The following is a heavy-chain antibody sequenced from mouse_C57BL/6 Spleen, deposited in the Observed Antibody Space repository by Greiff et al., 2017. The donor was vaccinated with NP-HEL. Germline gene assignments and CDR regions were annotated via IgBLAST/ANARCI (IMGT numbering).Heavy chain of an antibody. J-gene: IGHJ1*03. CDR3: ARQYYYGSSPYWYFDV. D-gene: IGHD1-1*01. V-gene: IGHV5-6*01. CDR1: GFTFSSYG. CDR2: ISSGGSYT. Sequence: EVKLMESGGDLVKPGGSLKLSCAASGFTFSSYGMSWVRQTPDKRLEWVATISSGGSYTYYPDSVKGRFTISRDNAKNTLYLQMSSLKSEDTAMYYCARQYYYGSSPYWYFDVWGTGTTVTVSS.